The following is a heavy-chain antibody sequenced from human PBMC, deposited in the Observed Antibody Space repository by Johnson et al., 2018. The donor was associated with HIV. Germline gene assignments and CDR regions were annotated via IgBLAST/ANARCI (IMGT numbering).Heavy chain of an antibody. CDR2: VWSEGNNS. D-gene: IGHD1-26*01. V-gene: IGHV3-33*06. CDR3: AKGDGIVGGSDAFDI. CDR1: GFTFSDYY. J-gene: IGHJ3*02. Sequence: QVQLVESGGGLVKPGGSVRLSWAASGFTFSDYYMSWIRQAPGKGLAWVAVVWSEGNNSYYADSVKGRFTISRDNPKDTLYLQMSSLRAEDTAVYYCAKGDGIVGGSDAFDIWGQGTMVTVSS.